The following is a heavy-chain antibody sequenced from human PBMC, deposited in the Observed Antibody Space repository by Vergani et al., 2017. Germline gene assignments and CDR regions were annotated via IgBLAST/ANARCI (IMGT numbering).Heavy chain of an antibody. D-gene: IGHD3-16*01. CDR1: GYTFTSYG. CDR2: ISAYNGNT. V-gene: IGHV1-18*01. CDR3: AGGTALGVRTGQGTETEFDP. Sequence: QVQLVQSGAEVKKPGASVKVSCKASGYTFTSYGISWVRQAPGQGLEWMGWISAYNGNTNYAQKLQGRVTMTTDTSTSTAYMELRSLRSDDPAVYYCAGGTALGVRTGQGTETEFDPWGQGTLVTVSS. J-gene: IGHJ5*02.